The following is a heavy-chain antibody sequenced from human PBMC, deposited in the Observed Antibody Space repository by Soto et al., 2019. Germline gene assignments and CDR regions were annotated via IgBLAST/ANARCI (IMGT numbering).Heavy chain of an antibody. J-gene: IGHJ5*02. Sequence: QVRLQESGPALVKPSGTLSLTCAVSGGSISDSNWWTCVRQPPGKGLEWIGEIYPTGSTNYNPSLRSRVTMSLDKSKNHFSLVLTSVTAADTAVYYCARSLFGGTSESTWFDPWGQGALVTVSS. CDR1: GGSISDSNW. V-gene: IGHV4-4*02. CDR3: ARSLFGGTSESTWFDP. D-gene: IGHD3-10*01. CDR2: IYPTGST.